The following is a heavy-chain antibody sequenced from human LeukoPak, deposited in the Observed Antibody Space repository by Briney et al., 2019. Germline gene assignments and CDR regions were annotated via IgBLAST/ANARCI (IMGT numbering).Heavy chain of an antibody. CDR3: AREYSLSDYGGNSGKVVDAFDI. D-gene: IGHD4-23*01. CDR1: GGSISSGSYY. J-gene: IGHJ3*02. CDR2: IYTTGST. Sequence: SETLSLTCTVSGGSISSGSYYWSWIRQPAGKGLEWIGRIYTTGSTNYNPSLKSRVTISVDTSKNQFSLKLSSVTAADTAVYYCAREYSLSDYGGNSGKVVDAFDIWGQGTMVTVSS. V-gene: IGHV4-61*02.